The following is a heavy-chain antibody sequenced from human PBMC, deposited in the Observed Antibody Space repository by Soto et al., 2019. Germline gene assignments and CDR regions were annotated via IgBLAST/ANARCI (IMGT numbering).Heavy chain of an antibody. Sequence: GASVKVSCKASGYTFTGYYMHWVRQAPGQGLEWMGWINPNSGGTNYAQKFQGRVTMTRDTSISTAYMELSRLRSDDTAVYYCARQYNWNYAVDAFDIWGQGTMVTVSS. J-gene: IGHJ3*02. CDR3: ARQYNWNYAVDAFDI. V-gene: IGHV1-2*02. CDR1: GYTFTGYY. D-gene: IGHD1-7*01. CDR2: INPNSGGT.